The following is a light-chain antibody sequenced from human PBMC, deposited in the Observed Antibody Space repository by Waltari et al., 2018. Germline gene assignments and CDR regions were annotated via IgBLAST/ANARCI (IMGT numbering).Light chain of an antibody. V-gene: IGKV3-20*01. CDR3: QNHERLPAK. J-gene: IGKJ1*01. Sequence: ELVLTQSPGTLSLSPGERATLSCRASQSSSKYLAWYQQRPGQAPMLLIYAASTRATGIPDRFSGSGFGTDFSLTISRRAPEDFAVYYCQNHERLPAKFGQGTKVEIK. CDR1: QSSSKY. CDR2: AAS.